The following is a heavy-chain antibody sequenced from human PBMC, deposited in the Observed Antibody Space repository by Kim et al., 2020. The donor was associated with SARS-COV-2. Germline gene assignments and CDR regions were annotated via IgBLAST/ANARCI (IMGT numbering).Heavy chain of an antibody. Sequence: SETLSLTCAVYGGSFSGYYWSWIRQPPGKGLEWIGEINHSGSTNYNPSLKSRVTISVDTSKNQFSLKLSSVTAADTAVYYCARGYGGRGRGVSPDYWGQGTLVTVSS. V-gene: IGHV4-34*01. D-gene: IGHD3-10*01. CDR1: GGSFSGYY. CDR2: INHSGST. J-gene: IGHJ4*02. CDR3: ARGYGGRGRGVSPDY.